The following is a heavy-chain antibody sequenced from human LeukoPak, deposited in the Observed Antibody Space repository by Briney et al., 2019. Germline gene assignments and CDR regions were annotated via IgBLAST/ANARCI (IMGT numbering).Heavy chain of an antibody. D-gene: IGHD1-26*01. CDR2: ISYDGNYK. CDR1: GFTFSNYG. CDR3: AKVGGSGSYYGRYY. J-gene: IGHJ4*02. Sequence: GGSLRLSCAASGFTFSNYGMHWVRQAPGKGLEWVAVISYDGNYKYYADSVKGRFTISRDQSKNTLYLQMDSLRAEDTAVYYCAKVGGSGSYYGRYYWGQGTLVTVSS. V-gene: IGHV3-30*18.